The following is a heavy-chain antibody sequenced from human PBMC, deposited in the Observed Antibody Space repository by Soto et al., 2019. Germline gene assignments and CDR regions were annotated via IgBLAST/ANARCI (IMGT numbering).Heavy chain of an antibody. CDR3: ARGSSSYYDYGMDV. V-gene: IGHV4-30-2*01. CDR1: GDSISRGGYS. J-gene: IGHJ6*02. Sequence: SETLSLTCAVSGDSISRGGYSWTWIRQPPGKALEWIGNIYDSGSTSYNPSLKSRVTISVDRSKNQFSLKLTSVTAADTAVYFCARGSSSYYDYGMDVWGQGTTVTVSS. D-gene: IGHD6-6*01. CDR2: IYDSGST.